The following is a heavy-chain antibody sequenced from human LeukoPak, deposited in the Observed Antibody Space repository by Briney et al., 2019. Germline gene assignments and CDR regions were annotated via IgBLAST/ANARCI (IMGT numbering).Heavy chain of an antibody. D-gene: IGHD6-19*01. J-gene: IGHJ6*02. V-gene: IGHV4-39*07. CDR3: ARGFGRIAVPYYYYGMDV. CDR1: GGSISSGGYY. CDR2: INHSGST. Sequence: SETLSLTCTVSGGSISSGGYYWSWIRQPPGKGLEWIGEINHSGSTNYNPSLKSRVTISVDTSKNQFSLKLSSVTAADTAVYYCARGFGRIAVPYYYYGMDVWGQGTTVTVSS.